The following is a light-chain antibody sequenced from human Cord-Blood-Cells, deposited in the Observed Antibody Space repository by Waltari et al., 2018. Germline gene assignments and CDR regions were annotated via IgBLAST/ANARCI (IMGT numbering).Light chain of an antibody. V-gene: IGLV3-1*01. CDR1: KVGDKY. J-gene: IGLJ2*01. CDR3: QAWDSSTVV. Sequence: SYELTQPPSVSVSPGQPASITRSGDKVGDKYACGYLQKPGQSPVLVIYQDSKRPSGIPERFSGSNSGNTATLTISGTQAMDEADYYCQAWDSSTVVFGGGTKLTVL. CDR2: QDS.